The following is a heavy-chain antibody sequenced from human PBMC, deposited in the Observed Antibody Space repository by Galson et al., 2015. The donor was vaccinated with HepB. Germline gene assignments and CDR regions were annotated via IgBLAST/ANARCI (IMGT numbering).Heavy chain of an antibody. D-gene: IGHD3-22*01. CDR3: ARVFAMIVVSGAFDI. V-gene: IGHV4-38-2*02. Sequence: ETLSLTCTVSGYSISSGYYWGWIRQPPGKGLEWIGSIYHSGSTYYNPSLKSRVTISVDTSKNQFSLKLSSVTAADTAVYYCARVFAMIVVSGAFDIWGQGTMVTVSS. CDR2: IYHSGST. CDR1: GYSISSGYY. J-gene: IGHJ3*02.